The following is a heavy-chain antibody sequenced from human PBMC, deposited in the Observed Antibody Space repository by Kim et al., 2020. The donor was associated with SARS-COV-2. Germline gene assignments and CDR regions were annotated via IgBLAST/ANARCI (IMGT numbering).Heavy chain of an antibody. J-gene: IGHJ3*02. V-gene: IGHV3-64D*06. Sequence: GGSLRLSCSASGFTFSDYLIHWVRQAPGKGLEYVSAISNNGGTTYYVDSVKGRFTISGDNSKNTLSLQMSSLRAEDTAVYYCVKSGYCSRTDCFHAFDIWGQGTMVTVSS. CDR3: VKSGYCSRTDCFHAFDI. CDR1: GFTFSDYL. D-gene: IGHD2-2*01. CDR2: ISNNGGTT.